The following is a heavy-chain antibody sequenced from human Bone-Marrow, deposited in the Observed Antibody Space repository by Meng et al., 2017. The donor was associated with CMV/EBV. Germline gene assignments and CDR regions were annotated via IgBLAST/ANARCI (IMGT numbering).Heavy chain of an antibody. J-gene: IGHJ4*02. CDR2: INHSGST. V-gene: IGHV4-34*01. CDR1: GGSISSYY. D-gene: IGHD2-2*01. Sequence: GSLRLSCTVSGGSISSYYWSWIRQPPGKGLEWIGEINHSGSTNYNPSLKSRVTISVDTSKNQFSLKLSSVTAADTAVYYCARVVPAAIGGWYWGQGTRVTGSS. CDR3: ARVVPAAIGGWY.